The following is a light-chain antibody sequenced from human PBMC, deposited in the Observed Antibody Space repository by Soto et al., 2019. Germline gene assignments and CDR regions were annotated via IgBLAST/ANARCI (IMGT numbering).Light chain of an antibody. CDR1: SSDVGGYNY. CDR3: SSCATSSTLHV. CDR2: DVS. V-gene: IGLV2-14*03. J-gene: IGLJ1*01. Sequence: QSVLTQPASVSGSPGQSITISCTGASSDVGGYNYVSWYQQHPGKAPKLIIYDVSNRPSGVSDRFSGSKSGNTASLTISGLQTEDEADYFCSSCATSSTLHVFGTWTKVTVL.